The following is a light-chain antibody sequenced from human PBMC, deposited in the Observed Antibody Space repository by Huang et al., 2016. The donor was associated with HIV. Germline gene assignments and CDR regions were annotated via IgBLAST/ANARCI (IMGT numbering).Light chain of an antibody. Sequence: DSQMTQSPSTLSASVGDRVTRTCRASQTITNWLAWYQQKPGKAPRLLIYKASILENGVPSRFSGSGSGTEFTLTISSLQPDDFATYYCQQYHSFFRTFGQGTKVEIK. J-gene: IGKJ1*01. CDR3: QQYHSFFRT. CDR2: KAS. CDR1: QTITNW. V-gene: IGKV1-5*03.